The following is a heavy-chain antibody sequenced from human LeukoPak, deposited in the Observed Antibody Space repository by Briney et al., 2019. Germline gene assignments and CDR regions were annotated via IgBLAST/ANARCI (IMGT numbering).Heavy chain of an antibody. D-gene: IGHD6-13*01. CDR3: ARDPYSRSWPYGMDV. V-gene: IGHV3-7*05. Sequence: AGGSLRLSCTASGFTFSTYWMSWVRQTPEKGLEWVANIKEDGSEEVYVDSVKGRFTISRDNAKSSLYLQMNSLRTEDTAVYYCARDPYSRSWPYGMDVWGQGTTV. CDR1: GFTFSTYW. J-gene: IGHJ6*02. CDR2: IKEDGSEE.